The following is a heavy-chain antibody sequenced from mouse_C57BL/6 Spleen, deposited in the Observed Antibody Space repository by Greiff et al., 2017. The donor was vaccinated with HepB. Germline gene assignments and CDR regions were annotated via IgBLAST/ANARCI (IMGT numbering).Heavy chain of an antibody. J-gene: IGHJ1*03. Sequence: EVQRVESGGGLVQPKGSLKLSCAASGFTFTTYAMHWVRQAPGKGLEWVARIRSKSSNYATYYADSVKARFTISRDDSQSMLYLQMNNLKTEDTAMYYCVREEATMGYFDVWGTGTTVTVSS. D-gene: IGHD2-1*01. CDR2: IRSKSSNYAT. CDR3: VREEATMGYFDV. CDR1: GFTFTTYA. V-gene: IGHV10-3*01.